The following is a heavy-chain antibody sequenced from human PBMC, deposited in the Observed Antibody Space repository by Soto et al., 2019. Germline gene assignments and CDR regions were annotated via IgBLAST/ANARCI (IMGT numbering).Heavy chain of an antibody. Sequence: SETLSLTCTVSGGSISSGGYYWSWIRQHPGKGLEWIGYIYYSGSTYYNPSLKSRVTISVDTSKNQFSLKLSSVTAADTAVYYCARVNRDVVPAANGGAIDYWGQGTLVTVSS. CDR2: IYYSGST. D-gene: IGHD2-2*01. CDR1: GGSISSGGYY. J-gene: IGHJ4*02. CDR3: ARVNRDVVPAANGGAIDY. V-gene: IGHV4-31*03.